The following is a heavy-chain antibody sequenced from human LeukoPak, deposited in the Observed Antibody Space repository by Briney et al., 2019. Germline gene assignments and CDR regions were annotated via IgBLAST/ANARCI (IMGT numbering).Heavy chain of an antibody. V-gene: IGHV5-51*01. CDR3: ARLGSDYYYAPNWFDP. Sequence: GESLKISCKGSGYSFTSYWIDWVRQMPGKGLEWMGIIYPGDSDTRYSPSFQGQVTISADKSISTAYLQWSSLKASDTTMYYCARLGSDYYYAPNWFDPWGQGTLVTVSS. D-gene: IGHD3-10*01. CDR2: IYPGDSDT. CDR1: GYSFTSYW. J-gene: IGHJ5*02.